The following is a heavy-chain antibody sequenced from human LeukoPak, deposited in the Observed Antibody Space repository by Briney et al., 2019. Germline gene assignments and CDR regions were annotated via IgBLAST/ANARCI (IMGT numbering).Heavy chain of an antibody. V-gene: IGHV3-23*01. J-gene: IGHJ4*02. CDR2: LSGSGFST. CDR3: AKLSEFYGDRIASFDY. Sequence: TGGSLRLSCAASGFTFSSYAMSWVRQAPGKGLEWVSLLSGSGFSTYYADSVKGRFTISRDNSKSTLFLQMDSLRAEDTAVYYCAKLSEFYGDRIASFDYWGQGTLVTVSS. CDR1: GFTFSSYA. D-gene: IGHD4-17*01.